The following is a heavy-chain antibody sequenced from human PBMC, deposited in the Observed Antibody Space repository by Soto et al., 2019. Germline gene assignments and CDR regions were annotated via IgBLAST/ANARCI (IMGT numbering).Heavy chain of an antibody. V-gene: IGHV1-18*01. D-gene: IGHD6-13*01. J-gene: IGHJ3*02. CDR2: ISAYNGNT. Sequence: ASVKVSCKASGYTFTSYGISWVRQAPGQGLEWMGWISAYNGNTNYVQKLQGRVTMTTDTSTSTAYMELRSLRPDDTAVYYCARGASGIAAPGDAFDIWGQGTMVTVSS. CDR1: GYTFTSYG. CDR3: ARGASGIAAPGDAFDI.